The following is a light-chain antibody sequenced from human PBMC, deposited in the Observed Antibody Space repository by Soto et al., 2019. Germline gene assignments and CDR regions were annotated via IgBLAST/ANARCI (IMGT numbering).Light chain of an antibody. CDR2: DAS. J-gene: IGKJ1*01. Sequence: EIVLTQSPGTLSLSPGERATLSYRASQSISSNYLAWYQQTPGQAPRLLIYDASSRAAGIPDRFSGSGSGTDLTLTISRLEPEDFGVYYCQQYGGSPRTFGQGTKVEIK. CDR3: QQYGGSPRT. V-gene: IGKV3-20*01. CDR1: QSISSNY.